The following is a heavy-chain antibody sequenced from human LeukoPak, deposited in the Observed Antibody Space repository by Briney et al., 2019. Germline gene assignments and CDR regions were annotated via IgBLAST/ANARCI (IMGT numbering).Heavy chain of an antibody. V-gene: IGHV3-33*01. D-gene: IGHD6-13*01. J-gene: IGHJ4*02. CDR3: ARSQPRIAAAGTVDY. Sequence: GGSLRLSCAASGFTFSSYGMHWVRQAPGKGLEWVAVIWYDGSNKYYADSVKGRFAISRDSSKNTLYLQMNSLRAEDTAVYYCARSQPRIAAAGTVDYWGQGTLVTVSS. CDR2: IWYDGSNK. CDR1: GFTFSSYG.